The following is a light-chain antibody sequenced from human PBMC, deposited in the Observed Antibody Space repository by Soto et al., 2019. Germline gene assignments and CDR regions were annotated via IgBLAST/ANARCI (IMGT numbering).Light chain of an antibody. CDR1: STDVGAYNY. CDR2: EVT. V-gene: IGLV2-8*01. CDR3: GSYSSSSTDVV. Sequence: QPVLTQPPSASGSPGQSVTISCTGTSTDVGAYNYVSWYQQHPGKAPKLMIYEVTKRPSGVPDRFSGSKSGNTASLTVSGLQTEDEADYYCGSYSSSSTDVVFGGGTQLTVL. J-gene: IGLJ2*01.